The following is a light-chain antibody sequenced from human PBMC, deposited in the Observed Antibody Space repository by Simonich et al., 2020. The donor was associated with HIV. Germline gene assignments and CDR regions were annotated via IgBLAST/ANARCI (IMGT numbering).Light chain of an antibody. CDR2: LGS. V-gene: IGKV2-28*01. Sequence: DVVMTQSPLSLPVPLGPPASISCRSSQSLLHSNGYNYLAWYLQKPGQSPQLRIYLGSNRASVVPDMFSGSGSGTDFTLKISRVEAEDVGVYYCMQALQTPFTFGPGTKVDIK. J-gene: IGKJ3*01. CDR1: QSLLHSNGYNY. CDR3: MQALQTPFT.